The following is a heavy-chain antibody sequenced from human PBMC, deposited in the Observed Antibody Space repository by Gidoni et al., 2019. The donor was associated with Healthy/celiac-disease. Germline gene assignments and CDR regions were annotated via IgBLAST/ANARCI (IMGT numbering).Heavy chain of an antibody. J-gene: IGHJ3*02. D-gene: IGHD3-16*01. Sequence: EVQLVESGGGLVQPGRSLRLSCAASGFTFDDYAMHWVRQAPGKGLEWVSGISWNSGSIGYADSVKGRFTISRDNAKNSLYLQMNSLRAEDTALYYCVGGKDAFDIWGQGTMVTVSS. CDR1: GFTFDDYA. CDR2: ISWNSGSI. V-gene: IGHV3-9*01. CDR3: VGGKDAFDI.